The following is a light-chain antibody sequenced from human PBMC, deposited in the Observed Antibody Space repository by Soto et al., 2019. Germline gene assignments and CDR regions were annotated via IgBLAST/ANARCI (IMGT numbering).Light chain of an antibody. V-gene: IGLV2-14*01. CDR3: GSITSSTTSV. CDR1: SSDIGGYKY. CDR2: EVS. J-gene: IGLJ1*01. Sequence: QSVLTQPASVSGSPGQSITISCTGSSSDIGGYKYVSWYQHHPGKAPKFLIYEVSNRPSGVSNRFSGSKSSNTASLTISGLQSEDEADYYCGSITSSTTSVFGTGTKVTVL.